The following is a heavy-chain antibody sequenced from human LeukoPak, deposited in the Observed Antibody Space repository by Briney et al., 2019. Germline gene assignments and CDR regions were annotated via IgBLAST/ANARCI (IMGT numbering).Heavy chain of an antibody. CDR2: IYHSGST. CDR1: GYSISSGYY. D-gene: IGHD6-13*01. J-gene: IGHJ3*02. V-gene: IGHV4-38-2*01. CDR3: ARHHSSSSSAFDI. Sequence: SETLSLTCAVSGYSISSGYYWGWIRQPPGKGLEWIGSIYHSGSTYYNPSLKSRVTISVDTSKNQFSLKLSSVTAADTAVYYCARHHSSSSSAFDIWGQGTMVTVSS.